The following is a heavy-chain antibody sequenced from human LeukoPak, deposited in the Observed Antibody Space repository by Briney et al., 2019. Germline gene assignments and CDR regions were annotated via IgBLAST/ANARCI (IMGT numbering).Heavy chain of an antibody. CDR3: AKAVPFSSRDY. V-gene: IGHV3-74*01. D-gene: IGHD6-13*01. CDR2: IKYDGSAT. Sequence: GGSLRLSCAASGFTFSNYWMHWIRQVPGKGLVWVSHIKYDGSATNYADSVKGRFTISRDNAKNTLYLQMNSLRAEDTAVYYCAKAVPFSSRDYWGQGTLVTVSS. J-gene: IGHJ4*02. CDR1: GFTFSNYW.